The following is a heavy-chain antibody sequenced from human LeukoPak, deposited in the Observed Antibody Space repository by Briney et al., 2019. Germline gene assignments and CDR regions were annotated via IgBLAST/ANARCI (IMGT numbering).Heavy chain of an antibody. CDR2: MYYSGST. CDR1: GDSISSGGYY. V-gene: IGHV4-31*03. CDR3: ARDAEYYYGSGSYSSGIDV. J-gene: IGHJ6*02. Sequence: PSQTLSLTCTVSGDSISSGGYYWSWIRQPPGKGLEWIGYMYYSGSTYYNPSLKSRVTISVDRPKNQFSLKLSSVTAADTAVYYCARDAEYYYGSGSYSSGIDVWGQGTTVTVS. D-gene: IGHD3-10*01.